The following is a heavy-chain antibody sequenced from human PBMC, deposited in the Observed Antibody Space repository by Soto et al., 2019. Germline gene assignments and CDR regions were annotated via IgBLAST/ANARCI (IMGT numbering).Heavy chain of an antibody. Sequence: QVQLQESGPGLVKPSGTLSLTCAVSGGSISSSNWWSWVRQPPGKGLEWIGEIYHSGSTNYNPSLKSRVTISVDKSKNQFSLKLSSVTAADTAVYYCARVTGYYDSSGYSHAFDIWGQGTMVTVSS. CDR1: GGSISSSNW. V-gene: IGHV4-4*02. J-gene: IGHJ3*02. CDR2: IYHSGST. D-gene: IGHD3-22*01. CDR3: ARVTGYYDSSGYSHAFDI.